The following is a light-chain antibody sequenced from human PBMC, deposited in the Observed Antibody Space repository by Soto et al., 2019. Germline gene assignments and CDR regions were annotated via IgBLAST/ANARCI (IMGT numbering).Light chain of an antibody. CDR1: SSNIGAGYD. CDR2: GNT. V-gene: IGLV1-40*01. J-gene: IGLJ7*01. Sequence: QSVLTQPPSVSGAPGQRVTISCTGSSSNIGAGYDVHWYQQFPETTPKFLIYGNTNRPSGIPDRFSASKSGTSSSLDITGLQAEDEAEYFCQYYDSSLTVVFGGGTQLTVL. CDR3: QYYDSSLTVV.